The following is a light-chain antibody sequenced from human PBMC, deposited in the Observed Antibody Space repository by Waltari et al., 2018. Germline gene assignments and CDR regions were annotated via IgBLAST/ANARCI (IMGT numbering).Light chain of an antibody. CDR1: SSNIGDGYD. CDR2: GNS. V-gene: IGLV1-40*01. CDR3: QSYDSSLSGSKV. J-gene: IGLJ2*01. Sequence: QSVLTQPPSVSGAPGQRVTISCTGSSSNIGDGYDVHRYQQLPGTAPKLLIYGNSNRPSGVPDRFSGSKSGTSASLAITGLQAEDEADYYCQSYDSSLSGSKVFGGGTKLTVL.